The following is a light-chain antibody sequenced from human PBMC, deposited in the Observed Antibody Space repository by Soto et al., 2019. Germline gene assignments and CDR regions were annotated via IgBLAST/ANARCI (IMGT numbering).Light chain of an antibody. V-gene: IGLV2-11*01. CDR2: DVS. CDR3: CSYAGSYGV. CDR1: SSDVGGYNY. J-gene: IGLJ1*01. Sequence: QSVLTQPRSVSGSHVQSVTISCTGTSSDVGGYNYVSWYQQHPGKAPKLMIYDVSKRPSGVPDRFSGSKSGNTASLTISGLQAEDEADYYCCSYAGSYGVFGTGTKVTVL.